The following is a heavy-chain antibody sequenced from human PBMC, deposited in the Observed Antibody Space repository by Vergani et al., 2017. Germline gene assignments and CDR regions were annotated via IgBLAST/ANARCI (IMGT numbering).Heavy chain of an antibody. CDR2: ISNSGNTI. CDR3: ARNHREYNNNPGTFDN. CDR1: GFSFSDHY. J-gene: IGHJ3*02. V-gene: IGHV3-11*01. D-gene: IGHD1-1*01. Sequence: QVQLVESGGGLVKPGGSLRLSCAASGFSFSDHYMTWIRQAPGKGLEWVSYISNSGNTIEYADSVKGRFSISRDNAKSSLFLQMDSLRAEDTAVYYCARNHREYNNNPGTFDNWGQGTMVTVSS.